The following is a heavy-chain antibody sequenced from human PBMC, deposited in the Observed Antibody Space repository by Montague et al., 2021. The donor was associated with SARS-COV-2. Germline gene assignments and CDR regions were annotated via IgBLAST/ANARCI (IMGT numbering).Heavy chain of an antibody. CDR2: IYYSGST. Sequence: TLSLTCTVSGGSISSGGYYWSWIRQHPGKGLEWIGYIYYSGSTYYNPSLKSGVTISVDTSKNQLSLKLSSVTAADTAVYYCARLRSSANWYFDLWGRGTLVTVSS. D-gene: IGHD6-25*01. CDR1: GGSISSGGYY. V-gene: IGHV4-31*03. CDR3: ARLRSSANWYFDL. J-gene: IGHJ2*01.